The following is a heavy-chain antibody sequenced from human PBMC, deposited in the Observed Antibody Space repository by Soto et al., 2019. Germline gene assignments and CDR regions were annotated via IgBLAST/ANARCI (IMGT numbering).Heavy chain of an antibody. V-gene: IGHV3-21*01. CDR2: ISSSSSYI. D-gene: IGHD5-12*01. CDR1: GFTFSSYS. J-gene: IGHJ4*02. Sequence: EVQLVESGGGLVKPGGSLRLSCAASGFTFSSYSMNWVRQAPGKGLEWVSSISSSSSYIYYADSVKGRFTISRDNAKNSLYLQMNSLRAEHTAVYYCAREVSKYSGYDFEYWGQGTLVTVSS. CDR3: AREVSKYSGYDFEY.